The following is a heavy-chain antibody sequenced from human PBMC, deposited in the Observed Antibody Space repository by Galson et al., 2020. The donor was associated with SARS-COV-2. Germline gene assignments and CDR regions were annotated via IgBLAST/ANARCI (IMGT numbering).Heavy chain of an antibody. CDR2: ISYVGSNK. D-gene: IGHD3-9*01. J-gene: IGHJ4*02. CDR3: PKEWGDILTGNINYFDY. CDR1: GSTFSSYG. Sequence: GGSLRLSCAASGSTFSSYGMHWFRQAPGKGLEWLAFISYVGSNKYYADSVKGRFTISRDNAKKTRYLQMNSLRAEDTAVYYCPKEWGDILTGNINYFDYWGQGTLVTVSS. V-gene: IGHV3-30*18.